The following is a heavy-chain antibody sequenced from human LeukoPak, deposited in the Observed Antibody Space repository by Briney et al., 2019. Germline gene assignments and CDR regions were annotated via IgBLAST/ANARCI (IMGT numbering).Heavy chain of an antibody. CDR2: IYYSGST. J-gene: IGHJ6*03. Sequence: SETLSLTCTVCGGSISSYYWSWIRQPPGKGLEWIGYIYYSGSTNYNPSLKSRVTISVDTSKNQFSLKLGSVTAADTAVYYCARAGPTVTYYYYYYMDVWGKGTTVTVSS. V-gene: IGHV4-59*01. CDR1: GGSISSYY. CDR3: ARAGPTVTYYYYYYMDV. D-gene: IGHD4-11*01.